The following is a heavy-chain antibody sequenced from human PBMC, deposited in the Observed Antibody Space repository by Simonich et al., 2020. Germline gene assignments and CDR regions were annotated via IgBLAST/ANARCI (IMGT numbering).Heavy chain of an antibody. CDR1: GYTFTGYY. CDR3: ARVSGGTAMVTSTFDI. Sequence: QVQLVQSGAEVNTPGASVKVSCKASGYTFTGYYMHWMPQAPGQGLEWRGWRNPNSGGTNYAQKVQGRVTMTRDTSISTAYMELSRLRSDDTAVYYCARVSGGTAMVTSTFDIWGQGTMVTVSS. D-gene: IGHD5-18*01. J-gene: IGHJ3*02. CDR2: RNPNSGGT. V-gene: IGHV1-2*02.